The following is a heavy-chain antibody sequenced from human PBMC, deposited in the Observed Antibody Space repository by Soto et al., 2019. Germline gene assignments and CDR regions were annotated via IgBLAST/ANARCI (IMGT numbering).Heavy chain of an antibody. D-gene: IGHD3-10*01. Sequence: QVQLQQWGAGLLKPSETLSLTCAVYGGSFSGYYWSWIRQPPGKGLEWIGEINHSGSTNYNPSLKSRVPISVDTSKNQFSLKLSSVTAADTAVYYCARAGEVGELFFDYWGQGTLVTVSS. CDR3: ARAGEVGELFFDY. CDR1: GGSFSGYY. J-gene: IGHJ4*02. CDR2: INHSGST. V-gene: IGHV4-34*01.